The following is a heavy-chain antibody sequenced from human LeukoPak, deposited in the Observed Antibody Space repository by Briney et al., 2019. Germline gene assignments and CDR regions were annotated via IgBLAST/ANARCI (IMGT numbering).Heavy chain of an antibody. D-gene: IGHD3-10*01. V-gene: IGHV4-39*01. Sequence: SETLSLTCTVSGGSISSSSYYWGWIRQPPGKGLEWIGSIYYSGSTYHNPSLKSRITISVGTSRNQFSLKLSSVTASDTAVYYCATRYGSGTYPRYYFDSWGQGTLVTVSS. J-gene: IGHJ4*02. CDR3: ATRYGSGTYPRYYFDS. CDR1: GGSISSSSYY. CDR2: IYYSGST.